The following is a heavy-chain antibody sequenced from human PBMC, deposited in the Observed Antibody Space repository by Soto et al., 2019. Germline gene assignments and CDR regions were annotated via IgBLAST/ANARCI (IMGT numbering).Heavy chain of an antibody. D-gene: IGHD3-22*01. CDR2: ISAYNGNT. V-gene: IGHV1-18*04. J-gene: IGHJ3*02. CDR1: GYTFTSYG. Sequence: ASVNVSCKASGYTFTSYGISWVRQAPGQGLEWMGWISAYNGNTNYAQKLQGRVTMTTDTSTSTAYMELRSLRSDDTAVYYCARDQWYYDSSGYYGAFDIWGQGTMVTVSS. CDR3: ARDQWYYDSSGYYGAFDI.